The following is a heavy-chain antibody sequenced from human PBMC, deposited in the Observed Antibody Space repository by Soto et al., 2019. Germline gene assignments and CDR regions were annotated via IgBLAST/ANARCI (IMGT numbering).Heavy chain of an antibody. Sequence: EVQLLESGGGLVQPGGSLRLSCAASGFTFSRFAMNWVRQAPGKGLEWVSGIGGSGGTTYYADAVKGRFTNSRDNSKNTLFLQMNSLRAEDTAVYYGAKDSLGDYYYCGLDVWGQGTTVTVSS. J-gene: IGHJ6*02. D-gene: IGHD2-15*01. CDR3: AKDSLGDYYYCGLDV. V-gene: IGHV3-23*01. CDR2: IGGSGGTT. CDR1: GFTFSRFA.